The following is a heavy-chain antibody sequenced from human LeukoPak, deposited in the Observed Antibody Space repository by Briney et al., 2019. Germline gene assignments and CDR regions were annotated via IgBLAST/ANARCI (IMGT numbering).Heavy chain of an antibody. Sequence: SETLSLTCTVSGGSISSYYWSWIQQPPGKGLEWIGYIYYSGSTNYNPSLKSRVTISVDTSKNQFSLKLSSVTAADTAVYYCARGIFERFYYYYYMDVWGKGTTVTVSS. CDR3: ARGIFERFYYYYYMDV. CDR2: IYYSGST. J-gene: IGHJ6*03. V-gene: IGHV4-59*01. CDR1: GGSISSYY. D-gene: IGHD1-1*01.